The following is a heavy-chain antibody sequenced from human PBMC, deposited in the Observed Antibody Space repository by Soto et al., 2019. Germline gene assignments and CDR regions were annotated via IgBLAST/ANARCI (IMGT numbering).Heavy chain of an antibody. CDR2: ISWNSNIV. CDR1: GFTFDDYA. Sequence: EVHLVESGGGLVQPGRSLRLSCAASGFTFDDYAMYWVRRVPGKGLEWVSSISWNSNIVGYADSVKGRFTISRDNAKNSRYLQMNSLRPGDTALYYCARGGPDGFCSGGRCYFDSWGQGTLVTVSS. J-gene: IGHJ4*02. CDR3: ARGGPDGFCSGGRCYFDS. D-gene: IGHD2-15*01. V-gene: IGHV3-9*01.